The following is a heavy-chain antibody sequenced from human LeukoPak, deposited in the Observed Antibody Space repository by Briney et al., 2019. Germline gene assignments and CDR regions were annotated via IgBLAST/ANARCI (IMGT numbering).Heavy chain of an antibody. J-gene: IGHJ6*03. CDR1: GGSISSSSYY. D-gene: IGHD6-13*01. V-gene: IGHV4-39*07. CDR3: ARSPGSWYAYYYYMDV. CDR2: IYYSGST. Sequence: SETLSLTCTVSGGSISSSSYYWGWIRQPPGKGLEWIGSIYYSGSTYYNPSLKSRVTISVDTSKNQFSLKLSSVTAADTAVYYCARSPGSWYAYYYYMDVWGKGTTVTVSS.